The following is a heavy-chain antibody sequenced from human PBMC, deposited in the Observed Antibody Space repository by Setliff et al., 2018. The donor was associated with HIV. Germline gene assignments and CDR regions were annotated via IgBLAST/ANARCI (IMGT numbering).Heavy chain of an antibody. J-gene: IGHJ4*02. CDR1: GYTFSRYG. Sequence: ASVKVSCKASGYTFSRYGVTWVRQAPGQGLEWMGGISGHNGDTKYPQKFQGRVTMTTDTSTSTAYMELRSLRSDDTAVYYCARGRNTMVRGAHIPTVFDFWGQGTLVTVSS. V-gene: IGHV1-18*01. CDR3: ARGRNTMVRGAHIPTVFDF. D-gene: IGHD3-10*01. CDR2: ISGHNGDT.